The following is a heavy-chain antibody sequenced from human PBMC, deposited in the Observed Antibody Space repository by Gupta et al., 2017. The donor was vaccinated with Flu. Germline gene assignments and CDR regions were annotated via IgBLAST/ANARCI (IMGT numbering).Heavy chain of an antibody. Sequence: EVQLVESGGGLVKPGGSLRLSCVASGFTFSSAWMNWVRQAPGKGLEWVGRISSQADGGTTDYAAPVKGRFTISRDDSKDTLFLQVNNLKTEDTALYWGTTGSPQKDYWGQGTLVTVSS. J-gene: IGHJ4*02. CDR2: ISSQADGGTT. CDR3: TTGSPQKDY. CDR1: GFTFSSAW. D-gene: IGHD3-10*01. V-gene: IGHV3-15*01.